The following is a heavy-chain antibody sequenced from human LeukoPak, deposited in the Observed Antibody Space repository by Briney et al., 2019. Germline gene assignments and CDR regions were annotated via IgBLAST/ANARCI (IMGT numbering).Heavy chain of an antibody. CDR1: GYTFTSYG. J-gene: IGHJ3*02. CDR2: ISAYKGNT. D-gene: IGHD3-16*01. V-gene: IGHV1-18*01. Sequence: ASVKVSCKASGYTFTSYGISWVRQAPGQGLEWMGRISAYKGNTNYAQKLQGRVTMTTDTSTSTAYMELRSLRSDGTAVYYCARENVVTFGAFDIWGQGTMVTVSS. CDR3: ARENVVTFGAFDI.